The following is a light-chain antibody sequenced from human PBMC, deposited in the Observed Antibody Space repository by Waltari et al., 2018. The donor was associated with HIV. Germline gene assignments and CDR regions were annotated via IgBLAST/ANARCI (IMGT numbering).Light chain of an antibody. CDR2: AVS. CDR3: SSFASQGSPM. V-gene: IGLV2-14*03. CDR1: SHEVDFYNF. Sequence: QSPLHQPASVSASPGQSITISSTGVSHEVDFYNFVSWYQQHPGKAPQLIIYAVSSRPSGISSRFVGSKAGGTASLTISGLQAEDEAVYFCSSFASQGSPMFGGGTKLTVL. J-gene: IGLJ3*02.